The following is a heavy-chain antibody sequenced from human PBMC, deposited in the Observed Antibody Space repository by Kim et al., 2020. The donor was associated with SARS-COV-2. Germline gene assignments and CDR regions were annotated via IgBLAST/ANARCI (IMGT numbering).Heavy chain of an antibody. Sequence: GGSLRLSCAASGFTFSSYWMSWVRQAPGKGLEWVANIKQDGSEKYYVDSVKGRFTISRDNAKNSLYLQMNSLRAEDTAVYYCARLDKAVAGMEQNYYYYYGMDVWGQGGTGTVSS. J-gene: IGHJ6*02. CDR2: IKQDGSEK. CDR3: ARLDKAVAGMEQNYYYYYGMDV. CDR1: GFTFSSYW. V-gene: IGHV3-7*01. D-gene: IGHD6-19*01.